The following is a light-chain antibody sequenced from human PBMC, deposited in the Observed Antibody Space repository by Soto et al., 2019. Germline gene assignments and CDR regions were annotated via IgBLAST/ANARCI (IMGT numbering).Light chain of an antibody. CDR2: RAS. J-gene: IGKJ1*01. Sequence: DIQMTQSPSTLSASVGDRVTITCRASQTIGNYLAWYQQKPGKAPKVLIYRASGLETGVPSRFGGSGSGTEFTLTISSLQPDDFTTYYCQQYDSYPRTFGQGTKVEIK. CDR1: QTIGNY. CDR3: QQYDSYPRT. V-gene: IGKV1-5*03.